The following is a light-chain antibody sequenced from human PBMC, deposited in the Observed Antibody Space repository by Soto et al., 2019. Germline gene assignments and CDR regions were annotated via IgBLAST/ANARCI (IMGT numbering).Light chain of an antibody. Sequence: DIPMTQSPSSLSASVGDRVTITCRASQDIRNDLVWYQQKPGKAPKRLIYVASSLQSGVPSRFSGSGSGTEFTLTISSLQPEDFATYYCLQHNSFSYTFGQGTKLEIK. V-gene: IGKV1-17*01. J-gene: IGKJ2*01. CDR2: VAS. CDR3: LQHNSFSYT. CDR1: QDIRND.